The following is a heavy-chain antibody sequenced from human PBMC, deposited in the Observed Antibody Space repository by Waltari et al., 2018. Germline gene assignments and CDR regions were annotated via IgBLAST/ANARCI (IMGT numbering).Heavy chain of an antibody. CDR2: IYHSGST. Sequence: QVQLQESGPGLVKPSQTLSLTCTVSGGSISSGGYYWSWIRQHPGKGLEWIGYIYHSGSTRYNPALKSRVNISVDRAKNQFSLKLSSVTAADTAVYYCARERYCSGGSCYPYDAFDIWGQGTMVTVSS. CDR1: GGSISSGGYY. J-gene: IGHJ3*02. CDR3: ARERYCSGGSCYPYDAFDI. D-gene: IGHD2-15*01. V-gene: IGHV4-31*03.